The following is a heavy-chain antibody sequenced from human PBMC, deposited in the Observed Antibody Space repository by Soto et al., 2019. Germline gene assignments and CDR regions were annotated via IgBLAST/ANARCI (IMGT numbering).Heavy chain of an antibody. J-gene: IGHJ4*02. Sequence: PGGSLRLSCAASGFTFSSYSMNWVRQAPGKGLEWVSYISSSSSTIYYADSVKGRFTSADSVEGRFTISRDNAKNSLYLQMNSLRAGDTAVYYCARGRLVDEYSSSSALDYWGQGTLVTVSS. D-gene: IGHD6-6*01. CDR3: ARGRLVDEYSSSSALDY. V-gene: IGHV3-48*01. CDR2: ISSSSSTI. CDR1: GFTFSSYS.